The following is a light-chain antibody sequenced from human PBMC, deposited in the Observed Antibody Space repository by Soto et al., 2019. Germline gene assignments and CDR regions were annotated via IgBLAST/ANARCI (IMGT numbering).Light chain of an antibody. Sequence: DIQMTQSPSTLSVSVGDRVTITCRASQSVSRWLAWYQKKPGKAPKLLIYDASSLESGVPARFSGSGSGTEFTLTISSLQPDDFAAYFCQQYNSYSRGTFGQGTKVEI. CDR1: QSVSRW. CDR3: QQYNSYSRGT. CDR2: DAS. V-gene: IGKV1-5*01. J-gene: IGKJ1*01.